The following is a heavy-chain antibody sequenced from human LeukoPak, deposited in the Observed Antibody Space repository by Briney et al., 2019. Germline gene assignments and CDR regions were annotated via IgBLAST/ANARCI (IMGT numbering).Heavy chain of an antibody. CDR1: GYTFTSYD. V-gene: IGHV1-2*02. CDR3: ARGIYSYGYFVGCMDV. Sequence: GASVKVSCKASGYTFTSYDINWVRQAPGQGLEWMGWINPNSGGTNYAQKFQGRVTMTRDTSISTAYMELSRLRSDDTAVYYCARGIYSYGYFVGCMDVWGQGTTVTVSS. CDR2: INPNSGGT. D-gene: IGHD5-18*01. J-gene: IGHJ6*02.